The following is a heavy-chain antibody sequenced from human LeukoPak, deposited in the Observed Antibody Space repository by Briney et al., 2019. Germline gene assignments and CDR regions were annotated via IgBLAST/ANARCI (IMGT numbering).Heavy chain of an antibody. CDR3: ARAPDYGDYYYYGMDV. V-gene: IGHV3-53*01. J-gene: IGHJ6*02. D-gene: IGHD4-17*01. Sequence: GGSLRLSCAASGFTVSSNYMSWVRQAPGKGLEWVSVIYSGGSTYYADSVKGRFTISRDNSKNTLYLQMNSLRAEDTAVYYCARAPDYGDYYYYGMDVGGQGTTVTVSS. CDR2: IYSGGST. CDR1: GFTVSSNY.